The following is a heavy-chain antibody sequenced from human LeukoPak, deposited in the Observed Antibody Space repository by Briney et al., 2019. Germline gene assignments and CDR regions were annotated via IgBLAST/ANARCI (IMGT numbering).Heavy chain of an antibody. CDR1: GFTFSDYY. CDR2: ITGSSSNT. V-gene: IGHV3-11*03. Sequence: GGSLRLSCAASGFTFSDYYTSWIRQAPGKGLEWVSYITGSSSNTNYADSVKGRFTISRDNAKNSLYLQINSLRAEDTAVYYCARRGYCSSTRCYASYYGMDVWGQGTTVTVSS. CDR3: ARRGYCSSTRCYASYYGMDV. J-gene: IGHJ6*02. D-gene: IGHD2-2*01.